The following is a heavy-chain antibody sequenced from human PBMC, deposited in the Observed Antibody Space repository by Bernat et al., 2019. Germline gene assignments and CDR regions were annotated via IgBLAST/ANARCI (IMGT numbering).Heavy chain of an antibody. J-gene: IGHJ3*02. CDR2: ISYDGSNK. CDR1: GFTFSSYG. V-gene: IGHV3-30*03. Sequence: QVQLVESGGGVVQPGRSLRLSCAASGFTFSSYGMHWVRQAPGKGLEWVAVISYDGSNKYSADSVKGRFTISRDNSKNTLYLQMNSLRAEDTAIYYCARDLGEGVTPPLFDAFDIWGQGTMVTVSS. D-gene: IGHD2-21*01. CDR3: ARDLGEGVTPPLFDAFDI.